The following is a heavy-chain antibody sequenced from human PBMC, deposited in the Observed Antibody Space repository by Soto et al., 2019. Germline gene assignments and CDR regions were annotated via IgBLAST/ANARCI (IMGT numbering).Heavy chain of an antibody. D-gene: IGHD5-18*01. Sequence: GASVKLSCKXSGGTFSSYAISWVRQAPGQGLEWMGGIIPIFGTANYAQKFQGRVTITADESTSTAYMELSSLRSEDTAVYYCARGGIQLQPRQYYYYGMDAWGQGTTVTVSS. CDR2: IIPIFGTA. CDR1: GGTFSSYA. V-gene: IGHV1-69*13. CDR3: ARGGIQLQPRQYYYYGMDA. J-gene: IGHJ6*02.